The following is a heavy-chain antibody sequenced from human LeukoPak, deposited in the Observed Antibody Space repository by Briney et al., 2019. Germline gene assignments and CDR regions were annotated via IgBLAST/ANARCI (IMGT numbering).Heavy chain of an antibody. CDR1: GFTFSSYA. Sequence: GGSLRLSCAASGFTFSSYAMSWVRQAPGKGLEWVSVISGSGGSTHYADSVKGRFTISRDNSKNTLYLQMNSLRAEDTAVYYCAKDWSRLQLLPYYFDYWGQGTLVTVSS. CDR2: ISGSGGST. CDR3: AKDWSRLQLLPYYFDY. V-gene: IGHV3-23*01. D-gene: IGHD2-2*01. J-gene: IGHJ4*02.